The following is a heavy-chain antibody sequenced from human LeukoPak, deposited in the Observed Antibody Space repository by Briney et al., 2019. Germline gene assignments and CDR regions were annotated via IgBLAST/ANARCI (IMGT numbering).Heavy chain of an antibody. J-gene: IGHJ4*02. CDR1: GFTFKTYN. D-gene: IGHD6-19*01. V-gene: IGHV3-21*01. CDR2: ITSSSTYI. Sequence: GGSLRLSCAASGFTFKTYNVNWVRQAPGKGLERVAFITSSSTYIYYADSAKGRFTVSSDNAENSGYLEMDDPSAEDTGVYYCVTNEPSTSGWSYWGPGTLVTVSS. CDR3: VTNEPSTSGWSY.